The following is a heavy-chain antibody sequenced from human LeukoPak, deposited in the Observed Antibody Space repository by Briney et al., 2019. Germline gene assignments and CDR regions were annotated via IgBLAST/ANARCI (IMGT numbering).Heavy chain of an antibody. CDR2: VFHSGST. J-gene: IGHJ4*02. Sequence: SETLSLTCTVSGGSIRSSYYYWGWIRQPPGKGLEWIGEVFHSGSTNYNPSLKSRVTMSVDKSTNQFSLRLTSVTAADTAVYYCARVSRGFYDTSGVSDYWGQGTLVTVSS. CDR3: ARVSRGFYDTSGVSDY. CDR1: GGSIRSSYYY. V-gene: IGHV4-39*07. D-gene: IGHD3-22*01.